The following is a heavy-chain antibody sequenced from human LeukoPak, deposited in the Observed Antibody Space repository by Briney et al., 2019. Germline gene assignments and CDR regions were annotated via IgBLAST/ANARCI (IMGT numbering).Heavy chain of an antibody. CDR3: ARDRDDILTGYYLPHNNWFDP. J-gene: IGHJ5*02. D-gene: IGHD3-9*01. CDR1: GFTFDDYA. V-gene: IGHV3-9*01. CDR2: ISWNSGSI. Sequence: GGSLRLSCAASGFTFDDYAMHWVRQAPGKGLEWVSGISWNSGSIGYADSVKGRFTISRDNSKNTLYLQMNSLRAEDTAVYYCARDRDDILTGYYLPHNNWFDPWGQGTLVTVSS.